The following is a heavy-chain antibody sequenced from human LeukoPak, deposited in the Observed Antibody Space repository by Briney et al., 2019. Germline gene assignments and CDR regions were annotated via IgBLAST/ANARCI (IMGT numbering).Heavy chain of an antibody. CDR1: GGSISSSSYY. Sequence: SETLSLTCTVSGGSISSSSYYWGWIRQPPGKGLEWIGSIYYSGSTYYNPSLKSRVTISVDTSKNQFSLKLSSVTAADTAVYYCARDYCGGDCHIPLDYWGQGTLVTVSS. V-gene: IGHV4-39*07. J-gene: IGHJ4*02. CDR3: ARDYCGGDCHIPLDY. CDR2: IYYSGST. D-gene: IGHD2-21*02.